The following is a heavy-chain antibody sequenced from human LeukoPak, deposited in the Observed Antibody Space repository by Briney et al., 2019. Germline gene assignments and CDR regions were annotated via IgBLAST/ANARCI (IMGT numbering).Heavy chain of an antibody. D-gene: IGHD1-1*01. J-gene: IGHJ3*02. Sequence: SETLSLTCTVSGGSISSYYWSWIRQPPGKGLEWIGYIYYSGSTNYNPSLKSRVTISVDTSKNQFSLKLSSVTAADTAVYYCARRYGVDGFNWNDEGDAFDIWGQGTMVTVSS. V-gene: IGHV4-59*08. CDR2: IYYSGST. CDR3: ARRYGVDGFNWNDEGDAFDI. CDR1: GGSISSYY.